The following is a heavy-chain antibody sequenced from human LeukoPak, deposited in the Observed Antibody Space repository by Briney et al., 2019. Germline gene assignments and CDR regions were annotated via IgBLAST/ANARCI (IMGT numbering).Heavy chain of an antibody. CDR3: AREGCSSTSCHIYYYYYYMDV. D-gene: IGHD2-2*01. J-gene: IGHJ6*03. CDR1: GFTLSSYA. V-gene: IGHV3-30*01. Sequence: GGSLRLSCAASGFTLSSYAMHWVRQAPGKGLEWVAVISYDGSNKYYADSVKGRFTISRDNSKNTLYLQINSLRAEDTAVYYCAREGCSSTSCHIYYYYYYMDVWGKGTTVTVSS. CDR2: ISYDGSNK.